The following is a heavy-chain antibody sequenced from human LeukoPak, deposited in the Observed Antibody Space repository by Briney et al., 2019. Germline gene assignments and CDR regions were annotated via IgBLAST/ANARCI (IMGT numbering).Heavy chain of an antibody. J-gene: IGHJ4*02. D-gene: IGHD5-24*01. CDR1: GGSISSDY. Sequence: SETLSLTCTVSGGSISSDYWSWIRQPAGKGLEWIGRIYTSGSTHYNPSLKSRVTMSVDASRNQFSLKLNSVTAADTAVYYCATFLGRWLQLAYYFDYWGQGTLVTVSS. CDR2: IYTSGST. CDR3: ATFLGRWLQLAYYFDY. V-gene: IGHV4-4*07.